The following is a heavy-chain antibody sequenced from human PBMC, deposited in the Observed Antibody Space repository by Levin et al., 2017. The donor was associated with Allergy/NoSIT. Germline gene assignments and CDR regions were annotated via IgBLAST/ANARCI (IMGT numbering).Heavy chain of an antibody. D-gene: IGHD4-17*01. CDR3: ARDLDHYDYGDSKGLLDY. CDR2: ISYDGSNK. CDR1: GFTFSSYA. Sequence: GGSLRLSCAASGFTFSSYAMHWVRQAPGKGLEWVAVISYDGSNKYYADSVKGRFTISRDNSKNTLYLQMNSLRAEDTAVYYCARDLDHYDYGDSKGLLDYWGQGTLVTVSS. V-gene: IGHV3-30-3*01. J-gene: IGHJ4*02.